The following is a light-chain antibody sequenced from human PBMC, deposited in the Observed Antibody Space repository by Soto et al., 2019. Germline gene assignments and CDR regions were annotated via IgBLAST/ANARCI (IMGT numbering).Light chain of an antibody. CDR3: QQANSFPPIT. CDR1: QDVSNW. Sequence: DIQMTQSPSSVSASIGDRVTITCRASQDVSNWLAWYQQKPGKAPKLLIYGASSLQSGVPSRFSGSGSGTDFTLTISSLQPEDFATYYCQQANSFPPITFGPGTKVDIK. J-gene: IGKJ3*01. V-gene: IGKV1-12*01. CDR2: GAS.